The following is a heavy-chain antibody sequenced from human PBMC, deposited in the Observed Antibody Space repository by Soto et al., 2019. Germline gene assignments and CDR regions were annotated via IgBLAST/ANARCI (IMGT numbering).Heavy chain of an antibody. CDR3: ARGGVSTRTFDY. V-gene: IGHV5-51*01. Sequence: PGESLKISCKGSGYNFAGYWIAWVRQMPGKGLQLMGISYASDSDTTYRPSFQAQVTISADKSISSAYLQWSSLRASDTAMYYCARGGVSTRTFDYWVQGTPVTDAS. J-gene: IGHJ4*02. D-gene: IGHD3-3*01. CDR1: GYNFAGYW. CDR2: SYASDSDT.